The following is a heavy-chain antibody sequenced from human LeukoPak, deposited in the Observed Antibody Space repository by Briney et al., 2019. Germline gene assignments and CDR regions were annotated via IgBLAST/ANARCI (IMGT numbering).Heavy chain of an antibody. CDR2: IKSKTDGETT. J-gene: IGHJ4*02. D-gene: IGHD6-13*01. CDR1: GXTFSNAW. CDR3: TTREGYSSSWLDDY. Sequence: GRSLRLSCAASGXTFSNAWMSWVRQAPGKGLEWVGRIKSKTDGETTDYAAPVKGRFTISRDDSKNTLYLQMNSLKTEDTAVYYCTTREGYSSSWLDDYWGQGTLVTDSS. V-gene: IGHV3-15*01.